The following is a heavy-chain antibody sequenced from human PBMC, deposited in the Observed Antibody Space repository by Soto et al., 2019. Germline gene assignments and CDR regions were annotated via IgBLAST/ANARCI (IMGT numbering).Heavy chain of an antibody. CDR3: ARHYSPYYYYMDV. D-gene: IGHD2-21*01. Sequence: SETLSLTCTVSGGSISSSSYYWGWIRQPPGKGLEWIGSIYYSGSTYYNPSLKSRVTISVDTSKNQFSLKLSSVTAADTAVYYCARHYSPYYYYMDVWGKGTTVTVSS. CDR1: GGSISSSSYY. J-gene: IGHJ6*03. CDR2: IYYSGST. V-gene: IGHV4-39*01.